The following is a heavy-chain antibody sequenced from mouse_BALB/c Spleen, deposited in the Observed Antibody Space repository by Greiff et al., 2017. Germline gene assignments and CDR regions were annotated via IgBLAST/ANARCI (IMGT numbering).Heavy chain of an antibody. V-gene: IGHV5-4*02. CDR1: GFTFSDYY. J-gene: IGHJ4*01. Sequence: EVKLVESGGGLVKPGGSLKLSCAASGFTFSDYYMYWVRQTPEKRLEWVATISDGGSYTYYPDSVKGRFTISRDNAKNNLLLQMSRLKSEDTAMYYCARGGGTTFYAMDDWGQGTSVTVSS. D-gene: IGHD2-14*01. CDR3: ARGGGTTFYAMDD. CDR2: ISDGGSYT.